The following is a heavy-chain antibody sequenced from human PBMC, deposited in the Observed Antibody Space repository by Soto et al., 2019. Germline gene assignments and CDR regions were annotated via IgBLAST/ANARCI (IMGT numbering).Heavy chain of an antibody. Sequence: QVQLVQSGAEVKKPGSSVKVSCKASGGTFSSYTISWVRQAPGQGLEWMGRIIPILGIANYAQKCQGRVTITAEKSTSTAYMELSSLRSEDTAVYYCVKGDYEDYGWFDSWGEGTPVIVSS. CDR3: VKGDYEDYGWFDS. CDR1: GGTFSSYT. D-gene: IGHD4-17*01. J-gene: IGHJ5*01. V-gene: IGHV1-69*02. CDR2: IIPILGIA.